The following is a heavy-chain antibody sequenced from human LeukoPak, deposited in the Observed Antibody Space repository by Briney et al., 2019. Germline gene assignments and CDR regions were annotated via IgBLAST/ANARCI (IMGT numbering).Heavy chain of an antibody. CDR2: IYYSGST. Sequence: SETLSLTCTVSGGSISSCYWSWIRQPPGKGLEWIGYIYYSGSTNYNPSLKSRVTISVDTSKNQFSLKLSSVTAADTAVYYCATRYSSGWIDAFDIWGQGTMVTVSS. CDR1: GGSISSCY. V-gene: IGHV4-59*01. J-gene: IGHJ3*02. CDR3: ATRYSSGWIDAFDI. D-gene: IGHD6-19*01.